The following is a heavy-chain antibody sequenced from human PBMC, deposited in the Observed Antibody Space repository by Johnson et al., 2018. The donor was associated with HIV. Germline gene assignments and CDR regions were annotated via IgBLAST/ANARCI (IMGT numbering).Heavy chain of an antibody. J-gene: IGHJ3*01. D-gene: IGHD4-11*01. CDR3: AKETRDSRSAFDV. Sequence: VQLAESGGGVVQPGGSLRLTCQASGFSFSNYAIHWVRQAPGKGLEWVTFIQFDGSHKYSADFVKGRFTISRDTSKKSVFLQMNNLRPEDTAVYYCAKETRDSRSAFDVWGQGTLVTVSS. V-gene: IGHV3-30*02. CDR1: GFSFSNYA. CDR2: IQFDGSHK.